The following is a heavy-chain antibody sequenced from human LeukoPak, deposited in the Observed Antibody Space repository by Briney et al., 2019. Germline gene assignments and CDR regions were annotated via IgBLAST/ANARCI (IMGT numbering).Heavy chain of an antibody. V-gene: IGHV5-51*01. J-gene: IGHJ4*02. D-gene: IGHD3-22*01. CDR1: GYSFTSYW. Sequence: GGSLKISCKGSGYSFTSYWIGWVRQMPGKGLEWMGIIYPGDSDTRYSPSFQGQVTISADKSISTAYLQWSSLKASDTAMYYCARPAYYYDSSGYWDYFDYWGQGTLVTVSS. CDR3: ARPAYYYDSSGYWDYFDY. CDR2: IYPGDSDT.